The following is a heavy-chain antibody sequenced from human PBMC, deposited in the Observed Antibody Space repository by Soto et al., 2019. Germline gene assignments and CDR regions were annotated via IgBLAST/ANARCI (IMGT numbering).Heavy chain of an antibody. CDR1: GFSLRTRGVG. CDR3: AQSGCGGDCLQSYPSDYYYGVDV. J-gene: IGHJ6*02. Sequence: QITLKESGPTLVQPTQTLTLTCTSSGFSLRTRGVGVGWIRQPPGKTLEWLALIYWDNDKRYSPSLESRLTTTKGTSENQVVLTMTNMDPVDTRKYYCAQSGCGGDCLQSYPSDYYYGVDVWGPGTTVTVSS. V-gene: IGHV2-5*02. CDR2: IYWDNDK. D-gene: IGHD2-21*02.